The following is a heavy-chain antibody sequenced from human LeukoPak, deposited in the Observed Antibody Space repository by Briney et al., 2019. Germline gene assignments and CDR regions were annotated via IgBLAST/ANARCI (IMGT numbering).Heavy chain of an antibody. D-gene: IGHD5-18*01. CDR2: ISSSGSDI. J-gene: IGHJ4*02. CDR1: GFTFSNYE. Sequence: GGSLRLSCAASGFTFSNYEMHWVRQAPGKGLEWVSYISSSGSDIYYADSVKGRFTISRDNAKNSLYLQMNSLRVEDTAVYYCARDAAYGYDRFDYWGQGTQVTVSS. V-gene: IGHV3-48*03. CDR3: ARDAAYGYDRFDY.